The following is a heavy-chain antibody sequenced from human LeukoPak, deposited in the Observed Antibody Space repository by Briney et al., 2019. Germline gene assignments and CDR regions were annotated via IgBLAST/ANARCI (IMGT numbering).Heavy chain of an antibody. CDR3: AKEARTAMVHYYYYGMDV. J-gene: IGHJ6*02. CDR1: GLTVSSNY. V-gene: IGHV3-23*01. Sequence: PGGSLRLSCAASGLTVSSNYMSWVRQAPGKGLEWVSTISTSGGSTDYADSVKGRFTISRDNSKNTLYLQMNSLRAEDTAVYYCAKEARTAMVHYYYYGMDVWGQGTTVTVSS. CDR2: ISTSGGST. D-gene: IGHD5-18*01.